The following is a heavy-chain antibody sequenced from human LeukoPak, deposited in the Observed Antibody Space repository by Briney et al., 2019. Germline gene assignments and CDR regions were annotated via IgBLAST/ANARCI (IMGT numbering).Heavy chain of an antibody. Sequence: PGGSLRLFCAASGFTFSSYWMHWVRQAPGKGLVWVSRINSDGSSTSYADSVKGRFTISRDNAKNTLYLQMNSLRAEDTAVYYRATDVATLSPYCSGGSCYFDYWGQGTLVTVSS. V-gene: IGHV3-74*01. CDR1: GFTFSSYW. CDR2: INSDGSST. D-gene: IGHD2-15*01. CDR3: ATDVATLSPYCSGGSCYFDY. J-gene: IGHJ4*02.